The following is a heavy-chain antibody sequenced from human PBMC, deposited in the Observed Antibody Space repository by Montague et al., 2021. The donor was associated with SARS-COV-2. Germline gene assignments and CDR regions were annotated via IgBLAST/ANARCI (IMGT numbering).Heavy chain of an antibody. D-gene: IGHD3-10*01. CDR3: ARGLMRGDHGLDV. J-gene: IGHJ6*02. V-gene: IGHV4-4*07. Sequence: SETLSLTCNVSGGSMNLYYWTWVRQPAGKGLEWIGRFYPRGSTNFNPYLQSRVSMSVDMSKNQFSLILTSVTAADTAIYYCARGLMRGDHGLDVWGQGTTVSVSS. CDR1: GGSMNLYY. CDR2: FYPRGST.